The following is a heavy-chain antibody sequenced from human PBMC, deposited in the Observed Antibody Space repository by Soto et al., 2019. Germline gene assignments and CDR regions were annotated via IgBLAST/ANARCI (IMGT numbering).Heavy chain of an antibody. J-gene: IGHJ4*02. V-gene: IGHV3-7*03. D-gene: IGHD6-13*01. CDR1: GFTFSSYW. CDR2: IKQDGSEK. Sequence: GGSLRLSCAASGFTFSSYWMSWVRQAPGKGLEWVANIKQDGSEKYYVDSVKGRFTISRDNAKNSLYLQMNSLRAEDTAVYYCARARYSKLYYFDYWGPGTLVTVSS. CDR3: ARARYSKLYYFDY.